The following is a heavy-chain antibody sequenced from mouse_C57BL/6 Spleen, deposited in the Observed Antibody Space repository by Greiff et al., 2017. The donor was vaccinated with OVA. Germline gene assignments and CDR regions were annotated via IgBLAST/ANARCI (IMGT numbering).Heavy chain of an antibody. Sequence: EVKLQESGGGLVKPGGSLKLSCAASGFTFSDYGMHWVRQAPEKGLEWVAYISSGSSTIYYADTVKGRFTISRDNAKNTLFLQMTSLRSEDTAMYYCASYSYYAMDYWGQGTSVTVSS. J-gene: IGHJ4*01. CDR3: ASYSYYAMDY. V-gene: IGHV5-17*01. CDR1: GFTFSDYG. D-gene: IGHD2-12*01. CDR2: ISSGSSTI.